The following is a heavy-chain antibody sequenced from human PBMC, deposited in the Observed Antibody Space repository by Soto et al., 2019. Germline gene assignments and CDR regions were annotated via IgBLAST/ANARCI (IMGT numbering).Heavy chain of an antibody. CDR2: ISGSGGST. Sequence: GGSLRLSCAASGFTFSSYAMSWVRQAPGKGLEWVSAISGSGGSTYYADSVKGRFTISRDNSKNTLYLQMNSLRAEDTAVYYCATYNGYGGNSNYSDYWGQGTRVTAPQ. J-gene: IGHJ4*02. CDR1: GFTFSSYA. V-gene: IGHV3-23*01. D-gene: IGHD4-17*01. CDR3: ATYNGYGGNSNYSDY.